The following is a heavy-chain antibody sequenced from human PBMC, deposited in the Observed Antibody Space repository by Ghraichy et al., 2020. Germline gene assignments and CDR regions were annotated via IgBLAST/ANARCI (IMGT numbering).Heavy chain of an antibody. Sequence: GSLRLSCTVSDYSISSGYYWGWIRQPPGKGLEWIASIYHSGSTYYNPSLKSRVTILVDTSKNQFSLNLSSVTAADTAVYYCARETHYYGSGSYPDNWFDPWGQGTPVTVSS. V-gene: IGHV4-38-2*02. J-gene: IGHJ5*02. D-gene: IGHD3-10*01. CDR3: ARETHYYGSGSYPDNWFDP. CDR2: IYHSGST. CDR1: DYSISSGYY.